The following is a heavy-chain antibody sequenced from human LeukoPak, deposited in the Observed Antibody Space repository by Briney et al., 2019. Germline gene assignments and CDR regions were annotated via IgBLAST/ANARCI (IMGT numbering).Heavy chain of an antibody. J-gene: IGHJ4*02. CDR2: FDPEDGET. CDR1: GYTLTELS. Sequence: GASVKVSCKVSGYTLTELSMHWVRQAPGKGLEWMGGFDPEDGETIYAQKFQGRVTITADESTSTAYMELSSLRSEDTAVYYCARDMWDGYTRYYFDYWGQGTLVTVSS. D-gene: IGHD5-24*01. CDR3: ARDMWDGYTRYYFDY. V-gene: IGHV1-24*01.